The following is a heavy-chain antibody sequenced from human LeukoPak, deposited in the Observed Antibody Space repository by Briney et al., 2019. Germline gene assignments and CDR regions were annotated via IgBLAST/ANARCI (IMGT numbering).Heavy chain of an antibody. Sequence: PGGSLRLSCAASGFTFNSYTMNWVRQAPGKGLEWISYISRTGTTIYYADPVKGRFTISRDNAKNSLYLQMDSLRADDTGTYYCTTSNRFWGRSDSWGQGTLVTVSS. CDR1: GFTFNSYT. D-gene: IGHD3-16*01. CDR2: ISRTGTTI. J-gene: IGHJ4*02. V-gene: IGHV3-48*01. CDR3: TTSNRFWGRSDS.